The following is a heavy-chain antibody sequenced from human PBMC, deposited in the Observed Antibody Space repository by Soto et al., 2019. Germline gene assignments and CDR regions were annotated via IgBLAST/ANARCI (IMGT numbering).Heavy chain of an antibody. D-gene: IGHD6-19*01. CDR1: GFTFSSYA. Sequence: GSLRLSCAASGFTFSSYAMSWVRQAPGKGLEWVSAISGSGGSTYYADSVKGRFTISRDNSKNTLYLQMNSLRAEDTAVYYCAKARHIAVAGTGVHFALWGRGTLVTVSS. V-gene: IGHV3-23*01. CDR2: ISGSGGST. J-gene: IGHJ2*01. CDR3: AKARHIAVAGTGVHFAL.